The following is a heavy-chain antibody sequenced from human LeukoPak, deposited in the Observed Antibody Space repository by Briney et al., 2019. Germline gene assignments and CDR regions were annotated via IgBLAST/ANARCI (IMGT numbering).Heavy chain of an antibody. J-gene: IGHJ4*02. V-gene: IGHV3-66*01. CDR2: IYSGGST. Sequence: GGSLRLSCAASGFTVSSNYMSWVRQAPGKGLEWVSVIYSGGSTYYADSVKGRFTISRDNSKNTLYLQMNSLRAEDTAVYYCARDSYYYDSSGMTFFDWGQGTLVTVSS. CDR3: ARDSYYYDSSGMTFFD. CDR1: GFTVSSNY. D-gene: IGHD3-22*01.